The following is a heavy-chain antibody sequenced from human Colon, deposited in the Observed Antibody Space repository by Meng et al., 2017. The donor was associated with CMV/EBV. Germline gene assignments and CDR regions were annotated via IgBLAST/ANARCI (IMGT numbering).Heavy chain of an antibody. Sequence: FSSYAMSWVRQAPGKGLEWVSGLSSGGGSKYYADSVKGRSTISRDNSKNTLYLQMNSLRVEDTAVYYCAKNTYYYDNSGPPTYFDLWGRGTLVTVSS. J-gene: IGHJ2*01. CDR3: AKNTYYYDNSGPPTYFDL. CDR1: FSSYA. CDR2: LSSGGGSK. V-gene: IGHV3-23*01. D-gene: IGHD3-22*01.